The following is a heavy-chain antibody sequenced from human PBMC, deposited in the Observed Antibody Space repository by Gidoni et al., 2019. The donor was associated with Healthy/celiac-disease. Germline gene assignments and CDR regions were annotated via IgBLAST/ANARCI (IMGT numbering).Heavy chain of an antibody. J-gene: IGHJ4*02. CDR2: IISSSSYI. CDR3: ARNGGYYSYFDY. Sequence: EGQLVESGGGLVKPGGSLRLSCAASGFTFISFSMHWVRQAPVKGLEWVSSIISSSSYIYYADSVKGRFTISRDNAKTSLYLQMTSLRAEDTALYYCARNGGYYSYFDYWGQGTLVTVSS. CDR1: GFTFISFS. D-gene: IGHD3-22*01. V-gene: IGHV3-21*01.